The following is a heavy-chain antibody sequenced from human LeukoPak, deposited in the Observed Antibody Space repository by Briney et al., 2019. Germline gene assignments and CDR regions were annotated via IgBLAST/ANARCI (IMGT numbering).Heavy chain of an antibody. CDR3: ARIVLRYFDWLLTPDY. Sequence: ASVKVSCKASGYTFTSYGINWVRRAPGQGLEWMGWISAYNGNTNYAQKLQGRVTMTTDTSTSTAYMELRSLRSDDTAVYYCARIVLRYFDWLLTPDYWGQGALVTVSS. V-gene: IGHV1-18*04. CDR2: ISAYNGNT. J-gene: IGHJ4*02. D-gene: IGHD3-9*01. CDR1: GYTFTSYG.